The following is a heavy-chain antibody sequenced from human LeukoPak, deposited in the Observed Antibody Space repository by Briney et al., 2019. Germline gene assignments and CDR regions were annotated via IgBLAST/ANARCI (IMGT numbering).Heavy chain of an antibody. J-gene: IGHJ4*02. V-gene: IGHV3-20*04. Sequence: GGSLRLSCAASGFTFDDYGMSWVRQAPGKGLEWVSGINWNGGSTGYADSVKGRFTISRDNAKNSLYLQMNSLRAEDTALYYCARVGYGGNDERPFDYWGQGTLVTVSS. CDR2: INWNGGST. D-gene: IGHD4-23*01. CDR1: GFTFDDYG. CDR3: ARVGYGGNDERPFDY.